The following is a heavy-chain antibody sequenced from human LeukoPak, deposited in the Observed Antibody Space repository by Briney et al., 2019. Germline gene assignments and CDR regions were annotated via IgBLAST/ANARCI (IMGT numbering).Heavy chain of an antibody. CDR2: ISGSGGST. CDR3: ARDQGQLGLVDY. CDR1: GFTFSSYA. D-gene: IGHD7-27*01. V-gene: IGHV3-23*01. J-gene: IGHJ4*02. Sequence: GGSLRLSCAASGFTFSSYAMSWVRQAPGKGLEWVSAISGSGGSTYYADSVKGRFTISRDNSKNTLYLQMNSLRAEDTAVYYCARDQGQLGLVDYWGQGTLVTVSS.